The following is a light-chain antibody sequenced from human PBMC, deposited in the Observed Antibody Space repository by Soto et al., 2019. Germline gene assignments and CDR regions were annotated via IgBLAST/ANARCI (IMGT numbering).Light chain of an antibody. CDR2: GAS. Sequence: EIVLTQSPGTQSLSPGERATLSCRASQSVSSSSLAWYQQKPGQAPRLLIYGASSRATGIPDRFSGSGSGTDFALTVSRLEPEDFVVYYCQQYGNSPPYTFGQGTKLEI. CDR1: QSVSSSS. J-gene: IGKJ2*01. CDR3: QQYGNSPPYT. V-gene: IGKV3-20*01.